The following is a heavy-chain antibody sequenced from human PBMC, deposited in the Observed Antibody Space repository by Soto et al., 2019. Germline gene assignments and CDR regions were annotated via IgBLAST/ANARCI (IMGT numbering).Heavy chain of an antibody. CDR2: ISGSGGST. CDR1: GFTFSSYA. Sequence: EVQLLESGGGLVQPGGSLRLSCAASGFTFSSYAMSWVRQAPGKGLEWVSAISGSGGSTYYAASVMGRFTISRDNSKNTLYLQMNSLRADDTALYYCSKKVGYSIDYWGQGTLVTVSS. D-gene: IGHD6-13*01. CDR3: SKKVGYSIDY. V-gene: IGHV3-23*01. J-gene: IGHJ4*02.